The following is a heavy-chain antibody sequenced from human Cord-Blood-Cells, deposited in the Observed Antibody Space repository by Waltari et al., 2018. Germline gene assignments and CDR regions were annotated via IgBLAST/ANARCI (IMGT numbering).Heavy chain of an antibody. CDR3: ARDRSILEWLFDY. J-gene: IGHJ4*02. CDR1: GFTFSSYG. V-gene: IGHV3-33*01. CDR2: IWYDGSNK. Sequence: LVESGGGVVQPGRSLRLSCAASGFTFSSYGMHWVRQAPGKGLEWVAVIWYDGSNKYYADSVKGRFTISRDNSKNTLYLQMNSLRAEDTAVYYCARDRSILEWLFDYWGQGTLVTVSS. D-gene: IGHD3-3*01.